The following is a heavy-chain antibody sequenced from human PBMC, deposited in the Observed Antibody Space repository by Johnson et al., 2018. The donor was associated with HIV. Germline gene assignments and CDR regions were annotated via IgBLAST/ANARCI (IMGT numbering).Heavy chain of an antibody. D-gene: IGHD3-10*01. CDR2: VNPNGGST. CDR3: TTDLGFYGSGSYARVNDAFDI. J-gene: IGHJ3*02. V-gene: IGHV3-25*04. Sequence: QLVESGGGLVQPGGSLRLSCAASGFTFSSYAMHCVRQAPGNGLELVGQVNPNGGSTYLTDSGKDRFNISRDNAKNTLHLQMNSLKTEDTAVYYCTTDLGFYGSGSYARVNDAFDIWGQGTMVTVSS. CDR1: GFTFSSYA.